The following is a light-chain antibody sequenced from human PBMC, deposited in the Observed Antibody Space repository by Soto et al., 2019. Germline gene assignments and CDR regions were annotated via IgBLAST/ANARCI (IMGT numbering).Light chain of an antibody. J-gene: IGKJ5*01. CDR2: AAS. CDR3: QQSYRNPVT. CDR1: ESIHTY. V-gene: IGKV1-39*01. Sequence: IQMSQSASSLSASVGDRVTITCRASESIHTYLNWYHQKPGKAPKLLIFAASNLESGVPSRFSGSGSGTDFTLTISSLQPEDFATYYCQQSYRNPVTFGQGTRLEIK.